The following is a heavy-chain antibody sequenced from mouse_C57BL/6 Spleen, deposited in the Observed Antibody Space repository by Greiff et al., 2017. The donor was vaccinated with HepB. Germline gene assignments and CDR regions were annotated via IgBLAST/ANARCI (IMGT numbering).Heavy chain of an antibody. J-gene: IGHJ3*01. CDR3: ARSTMVTKGFAY. Sequence: VQLQQSGAELVKPGASVKLSCKASGYTFTSYWMHWVKQRPGQGLEWIGMIHPNSGSTNYNEKFKSKATLTVDKSSSTAYMQLSSLTSKDSAVYYWARSTMVTKGFAYWGQGTLVTVSA. V-gene: IGHV1-64*01. CDR1: GYTFTSYW. CDR2: IHPNSGST. D-gene: IGHD2-2*01.